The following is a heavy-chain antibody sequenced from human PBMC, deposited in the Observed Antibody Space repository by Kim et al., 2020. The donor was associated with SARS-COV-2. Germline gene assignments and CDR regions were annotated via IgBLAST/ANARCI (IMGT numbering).Heavy chain of an antibody. CDR3: ARPYRGGSFDI. D-gene: IGHD3-16*01. V-gene: IGHV3-7*01. CDR2: I. J-gene: IGHJ3*02. Sequence: ISYVDSVRSQYTITRDNAKNSLSLQKDSLRAEDTALYFCARPYRGGSFDIWGQGTMVTVSS.